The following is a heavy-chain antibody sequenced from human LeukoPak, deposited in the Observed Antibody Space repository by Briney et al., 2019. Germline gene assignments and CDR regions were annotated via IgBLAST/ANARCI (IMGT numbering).Heavy chain of an antibody. CDR1: GFNFSPFW. D-gene: IGHD2-15*01. V-gene: IGHV3-7*01. CDR3: AREDGYCSGGNCYSYFDS. Sequence: GSLRPPCAASGFNFSPFWMSWVRQAPGKGLEVVAYIKKTESETYYLDSVKGRFTINRDNTRNSLFLQMYSLRAEDTAVYFCAREDGYCSGGNCYSYFDSWGQGTLVTVSS. CDR2: IKKTESET. J-gene: IGHJ4*02.